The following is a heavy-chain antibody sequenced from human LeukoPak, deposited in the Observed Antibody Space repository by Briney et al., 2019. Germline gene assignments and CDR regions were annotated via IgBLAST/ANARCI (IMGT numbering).Heavy chain of an antibody. D-gene: IGHD4-23*01. J-gene: IGHJ4*02. CDR1: GFTFSSYW. CDR3: ARSSYGNLVLFDH. Sequence: GGSLRLSCAASGFTFSSYWMSWVRQAPGKGLEWVANIKQDGSEKYYVDSVKGRFTISRDNAKNSLYLQMNSLRAEDTAVYYCARSSYGNLVLFDHWGQGTLVTVSS. V-gene: IGHV3-7*03. CDR2: IKQDGSEK.